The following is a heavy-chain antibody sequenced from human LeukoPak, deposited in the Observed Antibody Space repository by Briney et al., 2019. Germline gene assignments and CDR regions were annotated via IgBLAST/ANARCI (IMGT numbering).Heavy chain of an antibody. Sequence: GGSLRLSYAASGFTFSSYAMSWVRQAPGNGLEWVSAISGSGGSTYYADSVKGRFTISRDNSKNTLYLQMNSLRAEDTAVYYCAKDKGYCSSTSCYTIFDYWGQGTLVTVSS. CDR1: GFTFSSYA. D-gene: IGHD2-2*02. CDR3: AKDKGYCSSTSCYTIFDY. CDR2: ISGSGGST. J-gene: IGHJ4*02. V-gene: IGHV3-23*01.